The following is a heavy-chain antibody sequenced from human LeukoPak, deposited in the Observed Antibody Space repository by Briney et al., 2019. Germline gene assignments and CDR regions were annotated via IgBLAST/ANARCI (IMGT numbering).Heavy chain of an antibody. CDR1: GFTFSSYA. CDR2: ISGRGDST. V-gene: IGHV3-23*01. CDR3: AKDRRLLGTTDD. J-gene: IGHJ4*02. D-gene: IGHD1-7*01. Sequence: GGSLRLSCAGAGFTFSSYAMSWVRQAPGKGLEWVSGISGRGDSTYYADSVKGRFTISRDNSKNTLYLQMNSLRAEDTAVYYCAKDRRLLGTTDDWGQGTLVTVSS.